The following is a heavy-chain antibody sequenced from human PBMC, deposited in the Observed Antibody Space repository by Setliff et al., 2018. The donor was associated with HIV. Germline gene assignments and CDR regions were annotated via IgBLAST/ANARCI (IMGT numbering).Heavy chain of an antibody. Sequence: ASVKVSCKASGYTFTSYDINWVRQATGQGLEWMGWMNPNSGNTGYAQKFQGRVTLTRNTSISTAYMELSSLRSEDTAVYYCARGRVQDIVVVPAAKGVRRGNWFDPWGQGTQVTAS. V-gene: IGHV1-8*03. D-gene: IGHD2-2*01. CDR3: ARGRVQDIVVVPAAKGVRRGNWFDP. CDR1: GYTFTSYD. CDR2: MNPNSGNT. J-gene: IGHJ5*02.